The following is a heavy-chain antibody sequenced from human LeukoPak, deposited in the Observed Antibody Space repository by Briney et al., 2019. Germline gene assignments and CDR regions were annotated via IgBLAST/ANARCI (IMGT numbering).Heavy chain of an antibody. CDR2: ISSGTSYI. J-gene: IGHJ6*04. CDR1: GFTFSTYT. V-gene: IGHV3-21*01. D-gene: IGHD1-1*01. CDR3: ARDRATGTTNYYYYYGMDV. Sequence: PGGSLRLSCAVSGFTFSTYTVNWVRQAPGKGLEWVSSISSGTSYIYYADSVKGRFTISRDNAKNSLYLQMNSLRAEDTAVYYCARDRATGTTNYYYYYGMDVWGKGTTVTVSS.